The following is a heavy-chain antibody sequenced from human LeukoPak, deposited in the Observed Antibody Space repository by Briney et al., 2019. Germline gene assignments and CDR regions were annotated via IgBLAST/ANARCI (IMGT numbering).Heavy chain of an antibody. Sequence: SETLSLTCTVSGYSISTGYYWDWIRQPPGKGLEWIGTFYHSGSTNYNPSLKSRVIISVDTSKNQFSLNLSSVTAADTAVYYCASLKCRYCSSASCYYGCNFWGQGTLVTVSS. J-gene: IGHJ4*02. D-gene: IGHD2-2*01. CDR2: FYHSGST. CDR1: GYSISTGYY. CDR3: ASLKCRYCSSASCYYGCNF. V-gene: IGHV4-38-2*02.